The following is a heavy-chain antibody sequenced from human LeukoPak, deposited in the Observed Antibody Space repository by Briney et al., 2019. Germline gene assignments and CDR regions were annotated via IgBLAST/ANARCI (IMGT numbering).Heavy chain of an antibody. V-gene: IGHV3-21*04. CDR2: ISSSSSYI. CDR1: GFTFSSYA. D-gene: IGHD6-13*01. CDR3: ARWLRGIADEDGVDV. Sequence: GGSLRLSCAASGFTFSSYAMSWVRQAPGKGLEWVSSISSSSSYIYYADSVKGRFTISRDNAKNSLYLQMNSLRAEDTAVYYCARWLRGIADEDGVDVWGQGTTVTVSS. J-gene: IGHJ6*02.